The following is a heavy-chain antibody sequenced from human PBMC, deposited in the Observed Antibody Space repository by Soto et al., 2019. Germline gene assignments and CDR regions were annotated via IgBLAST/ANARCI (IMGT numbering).Heavy chain of an antibody. V-gene: IGHV3-53*01. CDR1: GFTVSSNY. Sequence: GGSLRLSCAASGFTVSSNYMSWVRQAPGKGLEWVSVIYSGGSTYYADSVKGRFTISRDNSKNTLYLQMNSLRAEDTAVYYCARDADYSSGYRNAFDIWGQGTMVTVSS. CDR2: IYSGGST. D-gene: IGHD3-22*01. J-gene: IGHJ3*02. CDR3: ARDADYSSGYRNAFDI.